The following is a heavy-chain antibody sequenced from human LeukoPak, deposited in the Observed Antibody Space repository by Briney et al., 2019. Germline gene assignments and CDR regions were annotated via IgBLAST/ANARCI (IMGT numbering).Heavy chain of an antibody. Sequence: GGSLRLSCAASGFTVSSNEMSWVRQAPGKGLEWVSSISGGSTYYADSRKGRFTISRDNSKNTLHLQMNSLRAEDTAVYYCAKGGADSFDYWGQGTLVTVSS. CDR3: AKGGADSFDY. CDR1: GFTVSSNE. CDR2: ISGGST. D-gene: IGHD3-22*01. J-gene: IGHJ4*02. V-gene: IGHV3-38-3*01.